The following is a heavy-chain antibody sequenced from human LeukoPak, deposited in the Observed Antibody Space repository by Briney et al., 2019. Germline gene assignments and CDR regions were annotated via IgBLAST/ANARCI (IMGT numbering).Heavy chain of an antibody. J-gene: IGHJ4*02. CDR3: ARDLRITYYYGSGSYYLDY. V-gene: IGHV3-7*01. CDR1: GFTFSIYW. Sequence: PGGSLRLSRAASGFTFSIYWMSWVRQAPGKGLEWVAHIKQDGNEKYCVDSVRGRFTFSRDNAKNSLYLQRNSLRAEDTAVYYWARDLRITYYYGSGSYYLDYWGQGTLVTVSS. D-gene: IGHD3-10*01. CDR2: IKQDGNEK.